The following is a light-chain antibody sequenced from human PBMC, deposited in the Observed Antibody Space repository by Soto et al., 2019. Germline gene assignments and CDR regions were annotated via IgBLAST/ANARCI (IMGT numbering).Light chain of an antibody. CDR2: AAS. V-gene: IGKV1-39*01. CDR3: PKYDDAPWT. CDR1: QSVSSS. J-gene: IGKJ1*01. Sequence: DIQMSQCPSPMSVSVGDRVTITCRASQSVSSSLNWYQQKPGKAPKLLIYAASSLQTGVPSRLSGSGSGTDFTLTIISRQPEDVATYYCPKYDDAPWTFGQGT.